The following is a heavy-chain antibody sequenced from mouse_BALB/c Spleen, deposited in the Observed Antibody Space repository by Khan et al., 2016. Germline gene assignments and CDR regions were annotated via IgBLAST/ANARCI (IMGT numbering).Heavy chain of an antibody. V-gene: IGHV8-12*01. Sequence: QVTLQESGPGILQPSQTLSLTCSFSGFSLNTSGMGVSWIRQPSGKGLEWLAHIYWDDDKRYNPSLQSRLTIPKDTSTNPVFLKITRLDTADTATCYGAADVSFDYWGQGTLVTVSA. CDR2: IYWDDDK. D-gene: IGHD2-3*01. J-gene: IGHJ3*01. CDR3: AADVSFDY. CDR1: GFSLNTSGMG.